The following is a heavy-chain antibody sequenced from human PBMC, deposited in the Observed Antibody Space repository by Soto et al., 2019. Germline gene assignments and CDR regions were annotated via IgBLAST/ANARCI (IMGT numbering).Heavy chain of an antibody. J-gene: IGHJ5*02. CDR1: GFIVSSAW. CDR2: IKSKIDGGTT. Sequence: EVQLVESGGGLVKPGGSLRLSCTVSGFIVSSAWMNWVRQAPGKGLEWVGRIKSKIDGGTTDYAAPVQGRFTISLEDSKNMLYLQREGLRTEDTAVYYGPPAPRRPLPEDPARPGGKGPLVPVSS. CDR3: PPAPRRPLPEDPARP. V-gene: IGHV3-15*07.